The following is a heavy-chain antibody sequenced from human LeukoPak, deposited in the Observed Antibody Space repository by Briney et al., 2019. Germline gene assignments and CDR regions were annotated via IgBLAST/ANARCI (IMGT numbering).Heavy chain of an antibody. CDR3: GKGSGIYGDYFVDY. J-gene: IGHJ4*02. CDR2: ISGASHI. CDR1: GFPFSDYY. V-gene: IGHV3-11*01. Sequence: GGSLRLSCAASGFPFSDYYMSWIRQAPGKGLEWVSYISGASHIYYADSVKGRFTISRDNAKNSLFLQMTSLRAEDTAVYYCGKGSGIYGDYFVDYWGQGTLVIVSS. D-gene: IGHD4-17*01.